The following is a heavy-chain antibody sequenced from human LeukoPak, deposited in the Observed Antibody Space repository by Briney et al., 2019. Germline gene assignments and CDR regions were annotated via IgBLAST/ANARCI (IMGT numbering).Heavy chain of an antibody. Sequence: ASVKVSCKASGYTFTSHDISWVRQAPGQGLEWMGWISAYNGNTNYAQKLQGRVTMTTDTSTSTAYMELRSLRSDDTAVYYCATTPYYYDSSGYFRFDPWGQGTLVTVSS. CDR3: ATTPYYYDSSGYFRFDP. V-gene: IGHV1-18*01. CDR2: ISAYNGNT. J-gene: IGHJ5*02. CDR1: GYTFTSHD. D-gene: IGHD3-22*01.